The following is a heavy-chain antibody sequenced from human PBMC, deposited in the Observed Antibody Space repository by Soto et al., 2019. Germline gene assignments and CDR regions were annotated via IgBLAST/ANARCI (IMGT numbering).Heavy chain of an antibody. CDR2: IYHSGST. V-gene: IGHV4-39*07. Sequence: SETLSLTCTVSGGSISRSTYYWGWIRQPPGKGLEWIGYIYHSGSTYYNPSLKSRVTISVDRSKNQFSLKLSSVTAADTAVYYCARVFAVVVPAANKGGMGWFDPWGQGTLVTVSS. CDR1: GGSISRSTYY. CDR3: ARVFAVVVPAANKGGMGWFDP. J-gene: IGHJ5*02. D-gene: IGHD2-2*01.